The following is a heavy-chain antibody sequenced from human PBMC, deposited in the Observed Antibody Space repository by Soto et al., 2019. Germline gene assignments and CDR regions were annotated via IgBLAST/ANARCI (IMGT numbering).Heavy chain of an antibody. D-gene: IGHD3-22*01. Sequence: QVQLVESGGGVVQPGRSLRLSCAASGFTFSSYAMHWVRQAPGKGLEWVAVISYDGSNKYYADSVKGRFTISRDNSKNTLDLQMNSLRAEDTAVYYCARDYYYDSSGYWDAFDIWGQGTMVTVSS. V-gene: IGHV3-30-3*01. J-gene: IGHJ3*02. CDR3: ARDYYYDSSGYWDAFDI. CDR2: ISYDGSNK. CDR1: GFTFSSYA.